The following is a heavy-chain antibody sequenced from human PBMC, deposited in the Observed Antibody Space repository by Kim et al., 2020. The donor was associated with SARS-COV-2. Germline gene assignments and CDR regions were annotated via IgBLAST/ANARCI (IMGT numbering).Heavy chain of an antibody. CDR1: GGSISSYY. CDR3: ATDRGGYSGYEFDY. V-gene: IGHV4-59*01. J-gene: IGHJ4*02. Sequence: SETLSLTCTVSGGSISSYYWSWIRQPPGKGLEWIGYICYSENTNYNPSLNSRVTISVDTSKNQFSLKLSSVTAADTAVYYFATDRGGYSGYEFDYWGPGTLVTVSS. D-gene: IGHD5-12*01. CDR2: ICYSENT.